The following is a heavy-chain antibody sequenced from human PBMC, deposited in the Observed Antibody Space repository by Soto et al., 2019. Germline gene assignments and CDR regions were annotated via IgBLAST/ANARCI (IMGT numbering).Heavy chain of an antibody. J-gene: IGHJ4*02. CDR3: TTLPWG. V-gene: IGHV3-15*07. D-gene: IGHD1-26*01. CDR2: IKSKTDGGTT. Sequence: PWWSMRLSSAACGVSVCIAGVTWVRQAPGKGLEWVGRIKSKTDGGTTDYAAPVKGRFTISRDDSKNKLYLQMNSLKTEDTAVYYCTTLPWGWGQGTLVTVSS. CDR1: GVSVCIAG.